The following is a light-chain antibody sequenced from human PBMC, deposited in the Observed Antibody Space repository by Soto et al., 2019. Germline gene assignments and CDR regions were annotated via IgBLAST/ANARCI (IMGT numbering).Light chain of an antibody. Sequence: IEVSHSPASLSVSPCERVILSCRASQSIDGDLAWYQHRPGQAPRLLISRASTRATGIPARFSGSGSGTDFTLTISSLQSEDSAVYYCQQNRQWPRTFGRGTKVDIK. CDR3: QQNRQWPRT. CDR1: QSIDGD. J-gene: IGKJ1*01. CDR2: RAS. V-gene: IGKV3-15*01.